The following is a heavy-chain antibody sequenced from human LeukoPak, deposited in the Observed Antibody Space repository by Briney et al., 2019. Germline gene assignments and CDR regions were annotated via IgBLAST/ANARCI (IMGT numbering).Heavy chain of an antibody. V-gene: IGHV3-48*01. Sequence: GGSLRLSCAASGFTFSIFTMNWVRQAPGKGLEWVSYISASSSATYYAESVKGRFTISRDNGQNSLYLQMNSLTAGDTAVYYCTRGVGRRGGTFDFWGQGTLVTVSS. CDR3: TRGVGRRGGTFDF. J-gene: IGHJ4*02. CDR2: ISASSSAT. D-gene: IGHD3-10*01. CDR1: GFTFSIFT.